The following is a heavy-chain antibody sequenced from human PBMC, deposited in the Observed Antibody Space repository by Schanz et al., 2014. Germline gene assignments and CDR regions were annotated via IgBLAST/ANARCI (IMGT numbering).Heavy chain of an antibody. CDR1: GFTFSDYW. V-gene: IGHV3-23*04. CDR2: FNDGGVNK. J-gene: IGHJ3*02. D-gene: IGHD3-10*01. CDR3: AKGRFGELSAFDI. Sequence: EVQLVESGGGLVQPGGSLRLSCTASGFTFSDYWMSWVRQAPGKGLEWVSSFNDGGVNKYYADSVKGRFTISRDNAENTLFLQMNSLRAEDTAVYYCAKGRFGELSAFDIWGQGTMVTVSS.